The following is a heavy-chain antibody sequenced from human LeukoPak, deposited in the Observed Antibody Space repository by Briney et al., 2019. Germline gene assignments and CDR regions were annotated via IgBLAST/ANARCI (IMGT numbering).Heavy chain of an antibody. CDR1: GFTFSSYG. Sequence: GGSLRLSCAASGFTFSSYGMHWVRQAPGKGLEWVAFIRYDGSNKYYADSVKGRFTISRDNSKNTLYLQMNSLRAEDTAVYYCASSSVDSNYESAYWFDYWGQGTLVTVSS. CDR2: IRYDGSNK. J-gene: IGHJ4*02. D-gene: IGHD4-11*01. V-gene: IGHV3-30*02. CDR3: ASSSVDSNYESAYWFDY.